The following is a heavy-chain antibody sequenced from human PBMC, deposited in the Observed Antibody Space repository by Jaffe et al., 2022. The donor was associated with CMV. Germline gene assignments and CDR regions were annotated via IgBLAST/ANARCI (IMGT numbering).Heavy chain of an antibody. CDR3: AKDSHYDFWSGYYPPLYYGMDV. Sequence: EVQLLESGGGLVQPGGSLRLSCAASGFTFSSYAMSWVRQAPGKGLEWVSAISGSGGSTYYADSVKGRFTISRDNSKNTLYLQMNSLRAEDTAVYYCAKDSHYDFWSGYYPPLYYGMDVWGQGTTVTVSS. D-gene: IGHD3-3*01. CDR2: ISGSGGST. CDR1: GFTFSSYA. J-gene: IGHJ6*02. V-gene: IGHV3-23*01.